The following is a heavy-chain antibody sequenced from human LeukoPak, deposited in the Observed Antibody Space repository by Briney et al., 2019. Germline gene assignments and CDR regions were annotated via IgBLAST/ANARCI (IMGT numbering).Heavy chain of an antibody. CDR1: GFTFSSYA. CDR3: ARVWSSSWYYFDY. Sequence: RPGGSLRLSCAASGFTFSSYAMSWVRQAPGKGLEWVANIKQDGSEKYYVDSVKGRFTISRDNAKNSLYLQMNSLGAEDTAVYYCARVWSSSWYYFDYWGQGTLVTVSS. J-gene: IGHJ4*02. CDR2: IKQDGSEK. V-gene: IGHV3-7*01. D-gene: IGHD6-13*01.